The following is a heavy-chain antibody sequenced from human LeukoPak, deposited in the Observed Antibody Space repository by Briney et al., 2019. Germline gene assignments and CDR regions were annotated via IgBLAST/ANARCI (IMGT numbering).Heavy chain of an antibody. J-gene: IGHJ3*02. CDR1: GFTFSSFA. Sequence: GGSLRLSCAASGFTFSSFAMGWVRPAPGKGLEWVSTISGSGGSTYYADSVKGRFTISRDNSKNTLYLQMNSLRAEDTALYYCAKEKVVDLIRAFAIWGQGTMVTVSS. CDR2: ISGSGGST. CDR3: AKEKVVDLIRAFAI. V-gene: IGHV3-23*01. D-gene: IGHD2-15*01.